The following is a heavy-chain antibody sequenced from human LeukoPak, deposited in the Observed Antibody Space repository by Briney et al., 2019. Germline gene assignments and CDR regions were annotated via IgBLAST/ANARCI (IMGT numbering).Heavy chain of an antibody. V-gene: IGHV4-4*08. D-gene: IGHD1-26*01. CDR3: ARAKKRSGRSRNFYLDV. CDR2: IYTSGTTT. CDR1: GGSFSGYY. Sequence: KPSETLSLTCAVYGGSFSGYYWNWIRQPAGKGLEWIGHIYTSGTTTNSNPSLKSRVAISLDTSKNHFSLKLSSVTAADTAVYYCARAKKRSGRSRNFYLDVWGKGTTVTVSS. J-gene: IGHJ6*03.